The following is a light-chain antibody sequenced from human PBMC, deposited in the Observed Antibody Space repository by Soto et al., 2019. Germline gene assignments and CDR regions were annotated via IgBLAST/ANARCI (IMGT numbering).Light chain of an antibody. CDR3: QQYGDSPVT. Sequence: EIVLTQSPGSLSLSPGERATLSCRASQSVNFYLAWYQQKPGQAPRLLISDASSRATDVPDRFSGSGSGTDFSLTISRLEPEDFAVYYCQQYGDSPVTFXQGTKVEIK. CDR2: DAS. V-gene: IGKV3-20*01. CDR1: QSVNFY. J-gene: IGKJ1*01.